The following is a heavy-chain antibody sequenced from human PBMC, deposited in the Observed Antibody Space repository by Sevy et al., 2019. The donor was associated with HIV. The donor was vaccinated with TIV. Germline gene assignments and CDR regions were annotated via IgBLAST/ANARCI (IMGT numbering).Heavy chain of an antibody. CDR3: AKTSLGLWRGWFDL. CDR2: FNGDGSST. CDR1: GFTFSSYW. V-gene: IGHV3-74*01. D-gene: IGHD2-21*01. J-gene: IGHJ5*02. Sequence: GGSLRLSCAASGFTFSSYWMHWVRQPPGKGLVWVSRFNGDGSSTTYAASVKGRVTNSRDNAKNTLYLLMNSLRAEDKTAYYCAKTSLGLWRGWFDLWGQGTLVTVSS.